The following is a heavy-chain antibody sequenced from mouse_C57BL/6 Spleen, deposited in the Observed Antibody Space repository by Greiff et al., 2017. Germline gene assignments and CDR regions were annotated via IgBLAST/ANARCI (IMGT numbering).Heavy chain of an antibody. CDR2: IDPNSGGT. CDR3: AREEKDYYGRNAMDY. CDR1: GYTFTSYW. V-gene: IGHV1-72*01. D-gene: IGHD1-1*01. J-gene: IGHJ4*01. Sequence: QVHVKQSGAELVKPGASVKLSCKASGYTFTSYWMHWVKQRPGRGLEWIGRIDPNSGGTKYNEKFKSKATLTVDKPSSTAYMQLSSLTSEDSAVYYCAREEKDYYGRNAMDYWGQGTSVTVSS.